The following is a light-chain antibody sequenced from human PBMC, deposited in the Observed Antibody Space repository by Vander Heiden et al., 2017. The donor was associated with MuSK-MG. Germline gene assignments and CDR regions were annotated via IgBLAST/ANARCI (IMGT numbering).Light chain of an antibody. CDR3: QQYDNPLYT. Sequence: DIQMTQSPSSLSASVGDRVTITCQASQDISNYLNWYQQKPGKAPKLLIYDASNVETGVPSRFSGSGSGTDFTFTISSLQPEDIATYYCQQYDNPLYTFGQGTKLEIK. J-gene: IGKJ2*01. CDR1: QDISNY. CDR2: DAS. V-gene: IGKV1-33*01.